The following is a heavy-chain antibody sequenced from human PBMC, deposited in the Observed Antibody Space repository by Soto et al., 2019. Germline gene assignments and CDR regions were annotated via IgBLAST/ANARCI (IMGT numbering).Heavy chain of an antibody. D-gene: IGHD2-2*02. CDR1: GFTLSNYA. V-gene: IGHV3-30-3*01. Sequence: GGSLRLSCAASGFTLSNYAMHWVRQAPGKGLEWVAIISYDGSNEYYADSVKGRFTISRDNSKDTLYLQMSSLRAEDTDVYYCARDRYCTSASCYTAAVGYYFDYWGQGALVTVSS. CDR3: ARDRYCTSASCYTAAVGYYFDY. CDR2: ISYDGSNE. J-gene: IGHJ4*02.